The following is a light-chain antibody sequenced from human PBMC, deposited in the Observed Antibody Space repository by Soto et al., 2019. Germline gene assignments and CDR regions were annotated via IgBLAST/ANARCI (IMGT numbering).Light chain of an antibody. CDR3: QQFNSYSWIT. Sequence: AIQLTQSPSSLSASVGDRVTITCRASQGISSALAWYQQKPGKAPKLLIYDASSLESGVPSRFSGSGSGTDFTLTISSLQPEDFATYYCQQFNSYSWITFGQGTRLESK. CDR2: DAS. CDR1: QGISSA. V-gene: IGKV1-13*02. J-gene: IGKJ5*01.